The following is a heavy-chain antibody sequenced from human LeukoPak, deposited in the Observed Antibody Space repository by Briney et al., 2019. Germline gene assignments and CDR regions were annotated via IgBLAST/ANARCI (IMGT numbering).Heavy chain of an antibody. CDR1: GFTFDDYA. CDR2: ISWNSGSI. V-gene: IGHV3-9*01. J-gene: IGHJ4*02. D-gene: IGHD1-7*01. CDR3: AKLPATTFHY. Sequence: GGSLGLSCAASGFTFDDYAMHWVRQAPGKGLEWVSGISWNSGSIGYADSVKGRFTISRDNAKNSLYLQMNSLRAEDTALYYCAKLPATTFHYWGQGTLVTVSS.